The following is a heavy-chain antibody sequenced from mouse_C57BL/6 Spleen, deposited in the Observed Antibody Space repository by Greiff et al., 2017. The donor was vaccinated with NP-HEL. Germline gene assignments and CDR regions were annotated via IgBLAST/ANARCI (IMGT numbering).Heavy chain of an antibody. J-gene: IGHJ2*01. CDR3: ARDRYIGC. D-gene: IGHD2-12*01. CDR1: GFTFSSYA. CDR2: ISDGGSYT. V-gene: IGHV5-4*01. Sequence: EVKLMESGGGLVKPGGSLKLSCAASGFTFSSYAMSWVRQTPEKRLEWVATISDGGSYTYYPDNVKGRFTISRDNAKNNLYLQMSHLKAEDTAMYYCARDRYIGCWGQGTTLTVSS.